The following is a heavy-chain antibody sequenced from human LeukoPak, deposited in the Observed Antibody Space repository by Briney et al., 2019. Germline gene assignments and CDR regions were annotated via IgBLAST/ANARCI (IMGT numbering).Heavy chain of an antibody. D-gene: IGHD1-26*01. V-gene: IGHV4-39*07. J-gene: IGHJ2*01. CDR1: GGSIGSSSYY. Sequence: SETLSLTCTVSGGSIGSSSYYWGWLRQPPGKGLEWIGSIYYSGSTYYNPSLKSRVTISVDTSKNQFSLKLSSVTAADTAVYYCARPKVGWNWYFDLWGRGTLVTVSS. CDR2: IYYSGST. CDR3: ARPKVGWNWYFDL.